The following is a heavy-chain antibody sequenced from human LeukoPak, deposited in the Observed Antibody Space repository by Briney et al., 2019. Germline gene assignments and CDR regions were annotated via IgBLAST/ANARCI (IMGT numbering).Heavy chain of an antibody. V-gene: IGHV3-11*04. CDR1: GFTFSDYY. Sequence: KPGGSLRLSCAASGFTFSDYYMSWIRQAPGKGLGWVSYISSSGSTIYYADSVKGRFTISRDNARNSLYLQMNSLRAEDTAVYYCASDDFWSHFLDYWGPGTLVTVSS. D-gene: IGHD3-3*01. J-gene: IGHJ4*02. CDR2: ISSSGSTI. CDR3: ASDDFWSHFLDY.